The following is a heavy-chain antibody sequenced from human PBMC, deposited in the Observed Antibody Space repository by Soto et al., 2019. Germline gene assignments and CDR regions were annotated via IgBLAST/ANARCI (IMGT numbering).Heavy chain of an antibody. CDR2: INHSGST. J-gene: IGHJ4*02. Sequence: PSETLSLTCAVYGGSFSGYYWSWIRQPPGKGLEWIGEINHSGSTNYNPSLKSRVTISVDTSKNQFSLKLSSVTAADTAVYYCHEDGYNPHFDYWGQGTLVTVSS. D-gene: IGHD5-12*01. CDR3: HEDGYNPHFDY. CDR1: GGSFSGYY. V-gene: IGHV4-34*01.